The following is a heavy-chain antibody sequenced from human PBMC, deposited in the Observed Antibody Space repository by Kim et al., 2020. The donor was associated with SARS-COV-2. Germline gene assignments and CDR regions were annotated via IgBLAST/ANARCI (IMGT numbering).Heavy chain of an antibody. D-gene: IGHD3-10*01. CDR2: ISYDGSNK. Sequence: GGSLRLSCAASGFTFSSYGMHWVRQAPGKGLEWVAVISYDGSNKYYADSVKGRFTISRDNSKNTLYLQMNSLRAEDTAVYYCAKDWGVTRVYYYYGMDVWGQGTTVTVSS. J-gene: IGHJ6*02. CDR3: AKDWGVTRVYYYYGMDV. CDR1: GFTFSSYG. V-gene: IGHV3-30*18.